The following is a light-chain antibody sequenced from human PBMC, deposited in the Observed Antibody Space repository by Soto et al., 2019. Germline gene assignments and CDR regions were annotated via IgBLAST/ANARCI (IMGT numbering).Light chain of an antibody. J-gene: IGLJ2*01. CDR2: GNN. CDR3: LSYDGSLSAKV. CDR1: SSNIGAGYD. Sequence: QPVLTQPPSVSGAPGQRVTVSCTGSSSNIGAGYDVHWYQHLPGTAPKLLIYGNNNRPSGVPDRFSGSKSGTSASLAITGLQAEDEADYYCLSYDGSLSAKVFGGGTKLTVL. V-gene: IGLV1-40*01.